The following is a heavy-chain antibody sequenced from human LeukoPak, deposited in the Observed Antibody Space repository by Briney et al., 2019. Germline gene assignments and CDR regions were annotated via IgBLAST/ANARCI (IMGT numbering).Heavy chain of an antibody. CDR2: IKQDGSEK. CDR3: ARESTTVTSRSYFDY. V-gene: IGHV3-7*03. Sequence: GGSLRLSCAASGFTFSSYWMSWVRQAPGKGVEGVANIKQDGSEKYYVDSVKGRFTISRDNAKNSLYLQMNSLRAEDTAVYYCARESTTVTSRSYFDYWGQGTLVTVSS. CDR1: GFTFSSYW. J-gene: IGHJ4*02. D-gene: IGHD4-17*01.